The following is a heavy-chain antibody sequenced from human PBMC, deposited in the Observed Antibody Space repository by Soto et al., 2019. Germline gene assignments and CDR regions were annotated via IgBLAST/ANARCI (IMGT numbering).Heavy chain of an antibody. CDR2: MNPGSGDT. Sequence: ASVKVSCKASGYTFTNNDVSWVRQATGQGLEWMGWMNPGSGDTGYAQKFQGRVTMTRDISIATAYMELNSLTSEDTAIYYCARMESFGSLNWFDPWGQGPLVTVSS. CDR3: ARMESFGSLNWFDP. J-gene: IGHJ5*02. V-gene: IGHV1-8*02. D-gene: IGHD5-18*01. CDR1: GYTFTNND.